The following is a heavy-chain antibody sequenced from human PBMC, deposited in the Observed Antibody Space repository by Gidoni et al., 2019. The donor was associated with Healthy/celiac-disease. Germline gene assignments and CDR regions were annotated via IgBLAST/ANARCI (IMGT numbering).Heavy chain of an antibody. V-gene: IGHV1-69*01. CDR3: ARESQGGIQLWLY. CDR2: PIFGTA. Sequence: PIFGTANYAQKFQGRVTITADESTSTAYMELSSLRSEDTAVYYCARESQGGIQLWLYWGQGTLVTVSS. J-gene: IGHJ4*02. D-gene: IGHD5-18*01.